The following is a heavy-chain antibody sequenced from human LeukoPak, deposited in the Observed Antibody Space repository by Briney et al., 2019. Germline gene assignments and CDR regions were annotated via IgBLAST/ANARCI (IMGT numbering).Heavy chain of an antibody. V-gene: IGHV4-59*01. D-gene: IGHD4-23*01. Sequence: SETLSLTCTVSGGSISSYYWSWIRQPPGKGLEWIGYIYYSGSTNYNPSLKSRVTISVDTSKNQFSLKLSSVTAADTAVYYCARLGSGAGRWDFDYWGQGTLVTVSS. CDR1: GGSISSYY. CDR3: ARLGSGAGRWDFDY. J-gene: IGHJ4*02. CDR2: IYYSGST.